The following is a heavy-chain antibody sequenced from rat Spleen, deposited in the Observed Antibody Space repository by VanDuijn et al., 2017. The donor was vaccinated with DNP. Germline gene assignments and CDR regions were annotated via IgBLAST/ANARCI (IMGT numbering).Heavy chain of an antibody. CDR2: IKAKSNNYAT. D-gene: IGHD1-4*01. CDR1: GFTFSTAW. J-gene: IGHJ4*01. Sequence: VQVLESGGGLVQPGNSLKLSCATSGFTFSTAWMYWYRQFPEKPLEWVARIKAKSNNYATDYTESVKGRFTISRDDSKSSVYLQMNSLKSEDTATYYCARPNYPSTAYAMDAWGQGTSVTVSS. CDR3: ARPNYPSTAYAMDA. V-gene: IGHV6-6*01.